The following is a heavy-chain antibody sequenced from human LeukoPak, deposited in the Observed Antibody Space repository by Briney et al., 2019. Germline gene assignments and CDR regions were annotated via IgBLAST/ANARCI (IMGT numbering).Heavy chain of an antibody. Sequence: PGETLRLSCAASGFTFSSYGMTWVRQAPGKGLEWVSAISGSGVTTYYADSVKGRFTISRDNSKNTLYLQMNSLRAEDTAVYYCAKEGGLLFPFDPWGQGTLVTVSS. J-gene: IGHJ5*02. CDR3: AKEGGLLFPFDP. CDR2: ISGSGVTT. V-gene: IGHV3-23*01. CDR1: GFTFSSYG. D-gene: IGHD3-10*01.